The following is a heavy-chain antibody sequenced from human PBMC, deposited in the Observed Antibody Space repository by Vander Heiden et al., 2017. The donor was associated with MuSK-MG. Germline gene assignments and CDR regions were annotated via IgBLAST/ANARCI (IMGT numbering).Heavy chain of an antibody. D-gene: IGHD3-22*01. J-gene: IGHJ4*02. Sequence: QVQLVQSGAEVKKPGASVKAPCKASGYTFSNYDITWVRQATGQGRECMGWMNPISGNTGYAQKFQGRVAMTRSTSISTAYMELSSLGSEDTAVYYCAIPEIHYNSSGYYPFEYWGQGTPVTVSS. CDR2: MNPISGNT. CDR1: GYTFSNYD. CDR3: AIPEIHYNSSGYYPFEY. V-gene: IGHV1-8*01.